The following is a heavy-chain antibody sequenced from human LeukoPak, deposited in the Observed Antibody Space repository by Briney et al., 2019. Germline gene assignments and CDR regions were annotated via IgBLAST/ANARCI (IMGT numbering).Heavy chain of an antibody. Sequence: ASVKVSCKPSGYTFTRYGINWVRQAPGQGLEWVGWISVHSDNTNYAQKFQGRVTMTKDTSTNTAYMELRSLTSDDTAVYYCARDPSTVTPYPPDYWGQGTLVTVSS. CDR3: ARDPSTVTPYPPDY. J-gene: IGHJ4*02. D-gene: IGHD4-17*01. CDR1: GYTFTRYG. V-gene: IGHV1-18*01. CDR2: ISVHSDNT.